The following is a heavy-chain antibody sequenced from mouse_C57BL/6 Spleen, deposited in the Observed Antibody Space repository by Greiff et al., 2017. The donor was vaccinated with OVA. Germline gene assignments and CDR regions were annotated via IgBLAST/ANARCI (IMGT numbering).Heavy chain of an antibody. D-gene: IGHD1-3*01. J-gene: IGHJ2*01. V-gene: IGHV3-6*01. CDR1: GYSITSGYY. CDR2: ISYDGST. Sequence: EVQLVESGPGLVKPSQSLSLTCSVTGYSITSGYYWNWIRQFPGNKLEWMGYISYDGSTNSNPSLENRISITRDTAKNQFFLKLNSVTTEDTATYYCARDKENWGQGTTLTVAS. CDR3: ARDKEN.